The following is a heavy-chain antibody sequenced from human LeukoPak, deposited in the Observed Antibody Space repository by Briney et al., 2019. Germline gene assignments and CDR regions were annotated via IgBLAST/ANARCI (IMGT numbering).Heavy chain of an antibody. Sequence: SETLSLTCTVSGGSISSYYWSWIRQPPGKGLEWIGYIYYSGSTNYNPSLKSRVTISVDTSKNQFSLKLSSVTAADTAVYYCARDSGIHTPQYFDYWGQGTLVTVSS. CDR2: IYYSGST. V-gene: IGHV4-59*01. CDR3: ARDSGIHTPQYFDY. D-gene: IGHD1-26*01. J-gene: IGHJ4*02. CDR1: GGSISSYY.